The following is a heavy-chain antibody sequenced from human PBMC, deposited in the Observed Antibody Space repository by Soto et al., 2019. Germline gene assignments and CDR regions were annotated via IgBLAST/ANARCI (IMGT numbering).Heavy chain of an antibody. V-gene: IGHV1-18*01. J-gene: IGHJ4*02. CDR2: IRAHKGNT. D-gene: IGHD1-1*01. CDR3: ARGRYGDY. Sequence: QVHLVQSGAEVKKPGASVKVSCQGSGYAFTTYGITWVRQAPGQGLEWMGWIRAHKGNTNYAQKPEGRVAVTRDTSTSTGYIELRGQRYDDTAVYYCARGRYGDYWGQGAVVTVSS. CDR1: GYAFTTYG.